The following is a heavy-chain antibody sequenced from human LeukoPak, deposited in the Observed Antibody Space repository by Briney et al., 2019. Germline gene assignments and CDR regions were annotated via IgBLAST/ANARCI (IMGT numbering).Heavy chain of an antibody. V-gene: IGHV1-46*03. D-gene: IGHD3-3*01. CDR1: GYTFTQND. CDR2: IKPYGDS. Sequence: ASVKVSCKASGYTFTQNDMHWVRQAPGQGLEWMGIIKPYGDSTYAQKFQGRVTMTRDTSTSTVYMALSSLTSDDTGVYFCARGEAGYLEAFDVWGQGTMVTVSS. CDR3: ARGEAGYLEAFDV. J-gene: IGHJ3*01.